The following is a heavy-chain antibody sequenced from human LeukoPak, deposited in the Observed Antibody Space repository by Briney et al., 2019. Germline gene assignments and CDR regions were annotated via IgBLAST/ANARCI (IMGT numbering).Heavy chain of an antibody. D-gene: IGHD4/OR15-4a*01. Sequence: LETLSLTCAVYGGSFSGYYWSWVRQPPGKGLEWIGEINNRGSTNYNPSLKSRVTISVDTSKNQFSLKLSSVTAADTAVYYCARGRAFDYWGQGTLVTVSS. CDR2: INNRGST. CDR3: ARGRAFDY. J-gene: IGHJ4*02. V-gene: IGHV4-34*01. CDR1: GGSFSGYY.